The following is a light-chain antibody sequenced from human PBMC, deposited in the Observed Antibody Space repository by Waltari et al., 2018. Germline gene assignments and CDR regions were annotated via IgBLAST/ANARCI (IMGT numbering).Light chain of an antibody. CDR3: CSYAGTYTVRV. V-gene: IGLV2-11*01. Sequence: QSALTQPRSVSGSPGQSVTISCTGTSSDVGAYNHVSWYQQHPGTAPKLMIYCLSKRPSGVPDRFSGSKSGNTASLTISGLQAEDEGDYYCCSYAGTYTVRVFGGGTKVTVL. CDR1: SSDVGAYNH. CDR2: CLS. J-gene: IGLJ3*02.